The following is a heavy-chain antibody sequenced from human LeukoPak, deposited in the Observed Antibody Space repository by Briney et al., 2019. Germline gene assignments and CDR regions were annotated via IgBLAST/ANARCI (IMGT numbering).Heavy chain of an antibody. J-gene: IGHJ4*03. CDR1: GFTFSSYG. Sequence: PGGSLRLSCAASGFTFSSYGMHWVRQAPGKGLEWVAVIWYDGSNKYYADSVKGRFTISRDNSKNTLYLQMNSLRAEDTAVYYCARSSSWYDKFDYWGQGTTVTVSS. CDR2: IWYDGSNK. V-gene: IGHV3-33*01. D-gene: IGHD6-13*01. CDR3: ARSSSWYDKFDY.